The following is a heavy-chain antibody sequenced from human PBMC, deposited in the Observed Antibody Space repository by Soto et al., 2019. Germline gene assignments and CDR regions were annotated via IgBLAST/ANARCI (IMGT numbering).Heavy chain of an antibody. CDR3: ARLGVQNYYYYGMDV. V-gene: IGHV5-10-1*01. CDR2: IDPSDSYT. D-gene: IGHD2-8*01. CDR1: GYSFTSYW. Sequence: GESLKISWKGSGYSFTSYWSSWVRQMPGKGLEWMGWIDPSDSYTNYSPSFQGHVTISADKSISTAYLQWSSLKASDTAMYYCARLGVQNYYYYGMDVWGQGTTVTVSS. J-gene: IGHJ6*02.